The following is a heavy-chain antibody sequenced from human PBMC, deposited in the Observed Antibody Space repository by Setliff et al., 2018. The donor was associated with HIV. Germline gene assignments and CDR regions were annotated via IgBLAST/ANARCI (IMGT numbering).Heavy chain of an antibody. CDR1: GFTFGDHG. CDR2: IGSRTYGGTT. Sequence: GGSLRLSCTTSGFTFGDHGVSWVRQAPGKGLEWVGFIGSRTYGGTTEYAASVKGRFTISRDDSKSIAFLQTYSLKTEDTAVYYCSRLRGYSFGLASYYYYYMDVWGKGTTVTVSS. CDR3: SRLRGYSFGLASYYYYYMDV. D-gene: IGHD5-18*01. J-gene: IGHJ6*03. V-gene: IGHV3-49*04.